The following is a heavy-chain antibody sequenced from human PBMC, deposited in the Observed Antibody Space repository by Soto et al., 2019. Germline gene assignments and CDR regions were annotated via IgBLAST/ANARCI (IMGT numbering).Heavy chain of an antibody. CDR3: ARLGNYYGSGSYYNGNWFDP. CDR2: IFYSGGT. V-gene: IGHV4-39*01. D-gene: IGHD3-10*01. CDR1: GGSILDSTYY. J-gene: IGHJ5*02. Sequence: SETLSLTCTVSGGSILDSTYYWAWIRQSPGKGLEWIGTIFYSGGTFYTPSLKSRVTMSVDTSNNQFSLKLSSVTAADTAVYYCARLGNYYGSGSYYNGNWFDPWGQGTLVTVSS.